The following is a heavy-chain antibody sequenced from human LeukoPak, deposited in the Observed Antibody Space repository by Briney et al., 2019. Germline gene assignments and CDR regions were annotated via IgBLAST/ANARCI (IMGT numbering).Heavy chain of an antibody. V-gene: IGHV4-34*01. Sequence: SETLSLTCAVYGGSFSGYYWSWIRQPPGEGLEWIGEVDHNGSTNYNPSLKSRVTISLDTSRNQFSLKLNSVTAADTAVYYCAKSNGYGLVDIWGQGTMVTVSS. CDR2: VDHNGST. D-gene: IGHD3-10*01. J-gene: IGHJ3*02. CDR1: GGSFSGYY. CDR3: AKSNGYGLVDI.